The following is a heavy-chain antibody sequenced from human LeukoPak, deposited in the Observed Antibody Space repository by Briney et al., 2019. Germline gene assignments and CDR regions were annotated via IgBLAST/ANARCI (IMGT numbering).Heavy chain of an antibody. J-gene: IGHJ5*02. D-gene: IGHD2-2*01. CDR1: GGSISSSSYY. V-gene: IGHV4-39*01. CDR2: IYYSGST. Sequence: SETLSLTCTVSGGSISSSSYYWGWIRQPPGKGLEWIGSIYYSGSTYYNPSLKSRVTISVDTSKNQFSLKLSSVTAADTAVYYCARHSYANSNWLDPWGRGTLVTVSS. CDR3: ARHSYANSNWLDP.